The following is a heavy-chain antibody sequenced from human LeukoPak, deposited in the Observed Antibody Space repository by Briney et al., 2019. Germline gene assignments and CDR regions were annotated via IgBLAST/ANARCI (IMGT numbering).Heavy chain of an antibody. D-gene: IGHD3-10*01. CDR3: ARHGHYYGSGSYPYNWFDP. J-gene: IGHJ5*02. V-gene: IGHV5-51*01. Sequence: GESLKISCKGSGYSFTSYWIGWVRQMPGKGLEWRGIIYPGDSDTRYSPSFQGQVTISADKSISTAYLQWSSLKASDTAMYYCARHGHYYGSGSYPYNWFDPWGQGTLVTVSS. CDR2: IYPGDSDT. CDR1: GYSFTSYW.